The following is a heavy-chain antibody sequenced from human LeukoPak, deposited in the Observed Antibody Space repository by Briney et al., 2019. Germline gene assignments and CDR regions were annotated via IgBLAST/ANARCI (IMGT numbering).Heavy chain of an antibody. CDR2: ISAYNGYT. Sequence: ASVKVSCKASDYTFTSYGISWVRQAPGQGLEWMGWISAYNGYTNYAQKLQGRVTMTTDTSTSTAYMELRSLRSDDTAVYYCARGNKQRWLQSFDYWGQGTLVTVSS. J-gene: IGHJ4*02. CDR1: DYTFTSYG. V-gene: IGHV1-18*01. D-gene: IGHD5-24*01. CDR3: ARGNKQRWLQSFDY.